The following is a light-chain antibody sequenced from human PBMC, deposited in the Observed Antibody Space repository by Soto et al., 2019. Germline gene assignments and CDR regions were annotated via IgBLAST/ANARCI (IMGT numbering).Light chain of an antibody. Sequence: DIQMTQSPSSLSASVGDRVTITCRASQSINSYLNWYQQKPGKAPKLLIYAASNLQSGVPSRFSGSGSGTDFTLTISSLQPEDFATYYCQQSYSTPRTFGQWTKLEIK. J-gene: IGKJ2*01. V-gene: IGKV1-39*01. CDR1: QSINSY. CDR2: AAS. CDR3: QQSYSTPRT.